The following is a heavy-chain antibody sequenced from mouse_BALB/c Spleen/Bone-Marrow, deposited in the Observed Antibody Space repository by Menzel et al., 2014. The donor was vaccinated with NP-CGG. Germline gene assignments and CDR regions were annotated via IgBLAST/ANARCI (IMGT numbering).Heavy chain of an antibody. CDR3: AQLDYYGYLNY. V-gene: IGHV4-1*02. CDR1: GFDFSRYW. D-gene: IGHD1-1*01. J-gene: IGHJ2*01. CDR2: INQESRTI. Sequence: EVKVIESGGGLVQPGGSLKLSCAASGFDFSRYWMSWVRQAPGKGLEWIGEINQESRTINYSPSLKDKFIISGDNAKNALVLRLNRVRAEDPALYYCAQLDYYGYLNYWGQGTTLTVSS.